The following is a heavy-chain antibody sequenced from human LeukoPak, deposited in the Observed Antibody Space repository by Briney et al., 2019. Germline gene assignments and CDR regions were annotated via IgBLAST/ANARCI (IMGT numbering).Heavy chain of an antibody. CDR3: ARTRRYGSGSFNYYYYYMDV. CDR2: INHSGST. V-gene: IGHV4-34*01. CDR1: GGSFSGYY. J-gene: IGHJ6*03. Sequence: TSETLSLTCAVYGGSFSGYYWSWIRQPPGKGLEWIGEINHSGSTNYNPSLKSRVTISVDTSKNQFSLKLSSVTAADTAVYYCARTRRYGSGSFNYYYYYMDVWGKGTTVTISS. D-gene: IGHD3-10*01.